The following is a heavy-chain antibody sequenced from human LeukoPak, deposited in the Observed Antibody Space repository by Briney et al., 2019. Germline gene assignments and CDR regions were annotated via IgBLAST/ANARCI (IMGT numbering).Heavy chain of an antibody. CDR1: GFTFSNYA. CDR2: ISDSGGST. Sequence: PGGSLRLSCAASGFTFSNYAMSWVRQAPGKGLEWVSTISDSGGSTYYADSVKGRFTISRDNSKNTLYLQMDSLRAEDTAVYYCAREKRGSTSSIRYFDYWGQGTLVTVSS. V-gene: IGHV3-23*01. CDR3: AREKRGSTSSIRYFDY. J-gene: IGHJ4*02. D-gene: IGHD2-2*01.